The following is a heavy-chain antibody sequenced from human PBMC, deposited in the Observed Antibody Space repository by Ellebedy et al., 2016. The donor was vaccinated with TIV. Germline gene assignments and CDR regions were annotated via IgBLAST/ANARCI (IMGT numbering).Heavy chain of an antibody. CDR1: GYSFSTYW. CDR2: IDPGDSDT. J-gene: IGHJ3*02. V-gene: IGHV5-51*01. D-gene: IGHD2-8*02. Sequence: GESLKISXKASGYSFSTYWVGWVRQMPGKGLEWMGIIDPGDSDTRYSPSFEGQVTISADKSITTAYLQWSSLKASDTAMYYCARLYCTGGDCYPFDALDIWGQGTMVTVSS. CDR3: ARLYCTGGDCYPFDALDI.